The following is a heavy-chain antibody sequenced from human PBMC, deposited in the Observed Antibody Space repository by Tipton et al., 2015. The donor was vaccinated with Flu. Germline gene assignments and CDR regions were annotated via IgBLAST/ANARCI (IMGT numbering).Heavy chain of an antibody. J-gene: IGHJ3*02. Sequence: QVQLVQSGAEVKKPGSSVKVSCKASGGTFSSYAISWVRQAPGQGLEWMGGIIPIFGTANYAQKFQGRVTITADESTSTAYMELSSLRSEDTAVYYCARDGHITMIVVDDAFDIWGQGKMVTVSS. D-gene: IGHD3-22*01. CDR3: ARDGHITMIVVDDAFDI. CDR1: GGTFSSYA. V-gene: IGHV1-69*01. CDR2: IIPIFGTA.